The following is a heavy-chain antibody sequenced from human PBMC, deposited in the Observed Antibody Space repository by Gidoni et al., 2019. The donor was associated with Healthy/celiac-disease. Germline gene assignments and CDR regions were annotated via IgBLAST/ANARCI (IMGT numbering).Heavy chain of an antibody. CDR1: GFTFGDYA. Sequence: EVQLVESGGGLVQPGRSLRLSCPASGFTFGDYAMSWVRQATGKGLEWVGFIRSKAYGGTTEYAASVKGRFTISRDDSKSIAYLQMNSLKTEDTAVYYCTRESRLLWFGEFDYWGQGTLVTVSS. CDR3: TRESRLLWFGEFDY. D-gene: IGHD3-10*01. J-gene: IGHJ4*02. V-gene: IGHV3-49*04. CDR2: IRSKAYGGTT.